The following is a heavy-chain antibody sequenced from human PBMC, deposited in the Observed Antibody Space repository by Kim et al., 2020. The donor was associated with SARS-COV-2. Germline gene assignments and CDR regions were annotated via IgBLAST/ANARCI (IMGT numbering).Heavy chain of an antibody. Sequence: GGSLRLSCAASGFTFSSDCMHWVRQAPGKGLVWVSRVDTNVRSTRYADSVKGRFTISRDDAKNTLYLQMNSLRADDTAVYYCARGSNAWNGVDYWGRGTLVAVSS. V-gene: IGHV3-74*01. D-gene: IGHD2-8*01. CDR1: GFTFSSDC. J-gene: IGHJ4*02. CDR3: ARGSNAWNGVDY. CDR2: VDTNVRST.